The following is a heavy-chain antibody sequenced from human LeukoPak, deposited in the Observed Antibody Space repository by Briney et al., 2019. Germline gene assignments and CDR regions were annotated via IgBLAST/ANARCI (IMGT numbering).Heavy chain of an antibody. Sequence: GGSLRLSCAASGFNFEDYGMSWVRQAPGKGLEWVSGINWNGGNTGYADSVKGRFTISRDNAKNSLYLQMNSLRAEDTALYYCARDQETWNPQTGGDYFDYWGQGTLVTVSS. J-gene: IGHJ4*02. V-gene: IGHV3-20*04. D-gene: IGHD1-1*01. CDR2: INWNGGNT. CDR3: ARDQETWNPQTGGDYFDY. CDR1: GFNFEDYG.